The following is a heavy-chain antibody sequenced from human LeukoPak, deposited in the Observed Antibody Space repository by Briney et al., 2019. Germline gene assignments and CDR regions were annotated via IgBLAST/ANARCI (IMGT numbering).Heavy chain of an antibody. V-gene: IGHV3-21*01. J-gene: IGHJ4*02. CDR3: ARGCGGGPGCYILDY. Sequence: GGSLRLSCAASGFTFSSYSMNWVRQAPGKGLEWVSSISSSSSYIYYADSVKGRFTISRDNAKNSLYLQMNSLRAEDTAVYYCARGCGGGPGCYILDYWGQGTLVTVSS. CDR1: GFTFSSYS. D-gene: IGHD2-15*01. CDR2: ISSSSSYI.